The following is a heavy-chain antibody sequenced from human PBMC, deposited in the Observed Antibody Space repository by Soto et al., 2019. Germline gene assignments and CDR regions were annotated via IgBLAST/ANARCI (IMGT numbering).Heavy chain of an antibody. J-gene: IGHJ4*02. CDR1: GGSISSGGYY. D-gene: IGHD5-18*01. CDR3: ARGSSVDTAMVTYDGCYFDY. CDR2: IYYSGST. Sequence: SETLSLTCTVSGGSISSGGYYWSWIRQHPGKGLEWIGYIYYSGSTYYNPSLKSRVTISVDTSKNQFSLKLSSVTAADTAVYYCARGSSVDTAMVTYDGCYFDYWGQGTLVTVSS. V-gene: IGHV4-31*03.